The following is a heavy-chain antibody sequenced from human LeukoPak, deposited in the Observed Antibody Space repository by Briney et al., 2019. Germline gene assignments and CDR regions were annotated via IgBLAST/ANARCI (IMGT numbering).Heavy chain of an antibody. Sequence: PGGSLRLSCAASGFTFSSYSMNWVRQAPGKGLEWVSYISSSSSTIYYADSVKGRFTISRDNAKNSLYLQMNSLRAEDTAVYYCARGGDFWSAYFDYWGQGTLVTVSS. CDR3: ARGGDFWSAYFDY. CDR1: GFTFSSYS. CDR2: ISSSSSTI. V-gene: IGHV3-48*01. J-gene: IGHJ4*02. D-gene: IGHD3-3*01.